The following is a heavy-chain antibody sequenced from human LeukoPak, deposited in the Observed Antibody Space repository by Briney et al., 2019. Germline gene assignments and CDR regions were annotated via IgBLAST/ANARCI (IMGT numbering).Heavy chain of an antibody. J-gene: IGHJ6*03. CDR2: MNPNSGNT. Sequence: ASVKVSCKASGYTFTSYDINWVRQATGQGLEWMGWMNPNSGNTGYAQKFQGRVTMTRNTSISTAYMELSSLRSEDTAVYYCARGRITMVRGVIRDYYYYYMDVWGKGTTVTISS. CDR1: GYTFTSYD. D-gene: IGHD3-10*01. CDR3: ARGRITMVRGVIRDYYYYYMDV. V-gene: IGHV1-8*01.